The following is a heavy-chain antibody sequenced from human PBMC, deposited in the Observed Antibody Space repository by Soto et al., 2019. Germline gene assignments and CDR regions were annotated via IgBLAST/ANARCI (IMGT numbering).Heavy chain of an antibody. Sequence: SETLSLTCTVSGGSISGSSYYWGWIRQPPGKGLEWIGSIYYSGSTYYNPSLKSRVTISVDTSKNQFSLKLSSVTAADTAVYYCASRRITIFGVVLDYWGQGTLVTVSS. J-gene: IGHJ4*02. CDR3: ASRRITIFGVVLDY. CDR2: IYYSGST. CDR1: GGSISGSSYY. D-gene: IGHD3-3*01. V-gene: IGHV4-39*01.